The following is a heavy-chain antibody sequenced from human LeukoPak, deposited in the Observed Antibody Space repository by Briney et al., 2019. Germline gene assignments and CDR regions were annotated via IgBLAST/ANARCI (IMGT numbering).Heavy chain of an antibody. CDR1: GYTFTGYY. Sequence: ASVKVSCKASGYTFTGYYMHWVRQAPGQGLEWMGRINPNSGGTNYAQKFQGRVTMTRDTSISTAYMELTSLRSDDTAVYYCARDQGLTGTTSDFVYWGQGTLVTVSS. J-gene: IGHJ4*02. CDR2: INPNSGGT. V-gene: IGHV1-2*06. D-gene: IGHD1-7*01. CDR3: ARDQGLTGTTSDFVY.